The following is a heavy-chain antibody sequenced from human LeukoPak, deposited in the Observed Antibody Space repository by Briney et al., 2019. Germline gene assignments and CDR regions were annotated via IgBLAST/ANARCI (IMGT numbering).Heavy chain of an antibody. J-gene: IGHJ6*02. D-gene: IGHD5-24*01. V-gene: IGHV1-69*04. CDR1: GYTFTSYA. CDR3: ARDGVEMATIEDYYYYYGMDV. CDR2: IIPILGIA. Sequence: ASVKVSCKASGYTFTSYAISWVRQAPGQGLEWMGRIIPILGIANYAQKFQGRVTITADKSTSTAYMELSSLRSEDTAVYYCARDGVEMATIEDYYYYYGMDVWGQGTTVTVSS.